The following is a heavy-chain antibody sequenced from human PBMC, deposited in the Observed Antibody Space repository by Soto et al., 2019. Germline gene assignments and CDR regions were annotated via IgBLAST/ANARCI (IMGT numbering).Heavy chain of an antibody. J-gene: IGHJ6*02. CDR2: IWYDGSNK. CDR3: ARYSSSWYENYYYGMDV. Sequence: GSLRLSCAASGFTFSSYGMHWVRQAPGKGLEWVAVIWYDGSNKYYADSVKGRFTISRDNSKNTLYLQMNSLRAEDTAVYYCARYSSSWYENYYYGMDVWGQGTTVTVSS. D-gene: IGHD6-13*01. CDR1: GFTFSSYG. V-gene: IGHV3-33*01.